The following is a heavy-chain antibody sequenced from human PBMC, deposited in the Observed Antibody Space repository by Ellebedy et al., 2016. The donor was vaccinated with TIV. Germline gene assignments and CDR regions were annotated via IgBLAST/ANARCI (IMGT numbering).Heavy chain of an antibody. J-gene: IGHJ6*02. D-gene: IGHD6-13*01. Sequence: GGSLRLSXAVSGFTFSSYAVSWVRQAPGKGLEWVSAISVSGDRTYYGDSVKGRFTISRDDSKNTLYLQMNSLRAEDTAVYYCAKRLTAAGSGQYYYGMDVWGQGTTVTVSS. CDR2: ISVSGDRT. V-gene: IGHV3-23*01. CDR1: GFTFSSYA. CDR3: AKRLTAAGSGQYYYGMDV.